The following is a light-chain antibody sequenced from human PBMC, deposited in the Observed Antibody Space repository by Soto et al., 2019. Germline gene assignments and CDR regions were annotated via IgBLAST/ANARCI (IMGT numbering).Light chain of an antibody. CDR2: EVT. CDR3: SSYTSSTTYV. V-gene: IGLV2-14*01. J-gene: IGLJ1*01. CDR1: SSDVGGYNY. Sequence: QSALSQPASVSGSHGQSITISCTGTSSDVGGYNYVSWYQQHPGKAPKLMMYEVTNRPSGVSNRFSGSKSGNTASLTISGLQAEDEADYYCSSYTSSTTYVFGTGTKVTVL.